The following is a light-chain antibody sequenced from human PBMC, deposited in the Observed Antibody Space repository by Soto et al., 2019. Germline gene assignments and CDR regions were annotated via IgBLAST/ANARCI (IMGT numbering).Light chain of an antibody. CDR3: QQTFRTPHT. Sequence: DLQMTQSPASLSASVGDRVTITCRASQTIRSYLNWYQQKAGAAPKLLIYSASTLQSGVPSRFSGSGFGTDYTLTISSLQPADFAVYYCQQTFRTPHTFGQGTKLDIK. J-gene: IGKJ2*01. CDR1: QTIRSY. CDR2: SAS. V-gene: IGKV1-39*01.